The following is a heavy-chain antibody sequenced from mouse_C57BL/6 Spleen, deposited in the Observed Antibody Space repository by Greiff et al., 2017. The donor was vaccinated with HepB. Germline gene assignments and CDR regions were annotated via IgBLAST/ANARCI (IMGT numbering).Heavy chain of an antibody. Sequence: VQLQQSGAELVRPGASVKLSCKASGYTFTDYYINWVKQRPGQGLEWIARIYPGSGNTYYNEKFKGKATLTAEKSSSTAYMQLSSLTSEDSAVYFCARSDSNYPYYAMDYWGQGTSVTVSS. CDR1: GYTFTDYY. CDR2: IYPGSGNT. V-gene: IGHV1-76*01. J-gene: IGHJ4*01. D-gene: IGHD2-5*01. CDR3: ARSDSNYPYYAMDY.